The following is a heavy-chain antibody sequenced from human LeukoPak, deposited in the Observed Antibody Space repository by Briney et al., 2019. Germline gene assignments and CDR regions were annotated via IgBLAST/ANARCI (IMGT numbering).Heavy chain of an antibody. Sequence: GGSLRLSCAASEFTLSSYWMAWVRQAPGKGLAWVASIKQDGSEKYYLDSVKGRFTISRDNARNSLYLQMNSLRAEDTAVYYCAKDGYSYGYYLDYWGQGTLVTVSS. J-gene: IGHJ4*02. CDR3: AKDGYSYGYYLDY. V-gene: IGHV3-7*03. CDR2: IKQDGSEK. CDR1: EFTLSSYW. D-gene: IGHD5-18*01.